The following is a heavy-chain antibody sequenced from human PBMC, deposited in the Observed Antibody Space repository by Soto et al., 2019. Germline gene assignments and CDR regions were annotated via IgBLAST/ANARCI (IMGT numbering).Heavy chain of an antibody. CDR1: GFTLSDSY. CDR3: ARDLGYYDSSGYFDY. CDR2: ISSSDSII. J-gene: IGHJ4*02. D-gene: IGHD3-22*01. V-gene: IGHV3-11*01. Sequence: GGSLRLSCAASGFTLSDSYMSWIRQAPGKGLEWVSYISSSDSIIYYSDPVKGRFIISRDNAKSPLYLQMNSLRAEDTAVYYCARDLGYYDSSGYFDYWGQGTLVTVSS.